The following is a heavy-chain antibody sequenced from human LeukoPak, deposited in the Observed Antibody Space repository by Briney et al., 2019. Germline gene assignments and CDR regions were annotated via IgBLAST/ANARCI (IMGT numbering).Heavy chain of an antibody. CDR2: IIPILGIA. V-gene: IGHV1-69*02. CDR3: ARGTKDDFWSGCPFDY. CDR1: GGTFSSYT. J-gene: IGHJ4*02. D-gene: IGHD3-3*01. Sequence: ASVKVSCKASGGTFSSYTISWVRQAPGQGLEWMGRIIPILGIANYAQKFQGRVTITADKSTSTAYMELSSLRSEDTAVYYCARGTKDDFWSGCPFDYWGQGTLVTVSS.